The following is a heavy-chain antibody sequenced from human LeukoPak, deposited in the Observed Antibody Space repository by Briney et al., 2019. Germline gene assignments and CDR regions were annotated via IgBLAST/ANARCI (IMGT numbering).Heavy chain of an antibody. Sequence: PGGSLRLSCAASGFTVSSNYMSWVRQAPGKGLEWVSVIYSGGSTYYADSVKGRFTISRDNAKNSLHLQMNSLRAEDTAVYYCAKESGSLWFGELLPFDYWGQGTLVTVSS. CDR1: GFTVSSNY. J-gene: IGHJ4*02. CDR2: IYSGGST. CDR3: AKESGSLWFGELLPFDY. V-gene: IGHV3-53*01. D-gene: IGHD3-10*01.